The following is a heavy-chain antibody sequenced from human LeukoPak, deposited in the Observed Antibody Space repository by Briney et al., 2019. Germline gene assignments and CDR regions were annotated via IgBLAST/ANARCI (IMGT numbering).Heavy chain of an antibody. D-gene: IGHD6-6*01. CDR1: GFTFSRYG. Sequence: GGSLRLSCAASGFTFSRYGMHWVRQAPGKGLEWVAVIWNDGSNKYYADSVKGRFTISRDQSKNTLSLQMNSLRAEDTAVYYCARFRGGSSSGVGDNFDYWGQGTLVTVSS. CDR3: ARFRGGSSSGVGDNFDY. V-gene: IGHV3-33*08. J-gene: IGHJ4*02. CDR2: IWNDGSNK.